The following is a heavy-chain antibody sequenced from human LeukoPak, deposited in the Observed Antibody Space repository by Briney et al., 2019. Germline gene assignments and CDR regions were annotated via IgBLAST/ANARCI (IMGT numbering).Heavy chain of an antibody. CDR3: ARGRYCSRPSCYNYFDY. V-gene: IGHV4-59*01. CDR1: GGSFSNYY. CDR2: VYHSGST. J-gene: IGHJ4*02. Sequence: PSETLSPTCNVSGGSFSNYYWTWIRQPPGKGLEWLGYVYHSGSTNYNPSLKSRISISVDTPKNQFSLELISVTAADTAVYYCARGRYCSRPSCYNYFDYWGQGTLVTVSS. D-gene: IGHD2-2*01.